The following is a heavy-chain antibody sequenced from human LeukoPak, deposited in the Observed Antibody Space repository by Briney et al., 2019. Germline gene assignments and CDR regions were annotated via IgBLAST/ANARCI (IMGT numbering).Heavy chain of an antibody. CDR2: ISGSGGST. J-gene: IGHJ4*02. V-gene: IGHV3-23*01. D-gene: IGHD5-18*01. Sequence: GGSLRLSCAASGFTFSSYSMSWVRQAPGKGLEWVSFISGSGGSTSYADSVKGRFTISRDNSKNTLYLQMKSLRVEDTAVYYCAKGYSYGDACWGQGTLVTVSS. CDR3: AKGYSYGDAC. CDR1: GFTFSSYS.